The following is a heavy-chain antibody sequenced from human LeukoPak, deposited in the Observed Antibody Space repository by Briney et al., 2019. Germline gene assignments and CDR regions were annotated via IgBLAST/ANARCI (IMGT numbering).Heavy chain of an antibody. CDR1: GFTFSSYA. V-gene: IGHV3-30-3*01. J-gene: IGHJ4*02. D-gene: IGHD2-2*01. CDR3: ARDLRLVVVVPAALDY. Sequence: GGSLRLSCAASGFTFSSYAMHWVRQAPGKGLEWVAVISYDGSNKYYADSVKGRFTISRDSSKNTLYLQMNSLRAEDTAVYYCARDLRLVVVVPAALDYWGQGTLVTVSS. CDR2: ISYDGSNK.